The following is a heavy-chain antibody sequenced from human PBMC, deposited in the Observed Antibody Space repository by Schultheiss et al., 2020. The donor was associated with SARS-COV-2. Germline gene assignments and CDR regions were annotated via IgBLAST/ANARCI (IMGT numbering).Heavy chain of an antibody. CDR3: ASEYGDYGFDY. D-gene: IGHD4-17*01. CDR1: GFTFSSYS. V-gene: IGHV3-21*01. J-gene: IGHJ4*02. Sequence: GGSLRLSCAASGFTFSSYSMNWVRQAPGKGLEWVSSISRTSSSIYYADSVKGRFTISRDNAKNSLYLQMNTLRAEDTAVYYCASEYGDYGFDYWGQGTLVTVSS. CDR2: ISRTSSSI.